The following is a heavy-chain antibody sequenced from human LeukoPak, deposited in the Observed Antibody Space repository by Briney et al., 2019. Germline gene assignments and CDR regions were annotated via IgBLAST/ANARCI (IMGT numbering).Heavy chain of an antibody. CDR1: GYTFTGYY. Sequence: ASVKVSCKASGYTFTGYYMHWVRQAPGQGLEWMGVINPSGGSTSYAQMFQGRVTMTRDTSISTAYMELSRLRSDDTAVYYCARDFVAYFDYWGQGTLVTVSS. V-gene: IGHV1-2*02. CDR3: ARDFVAYFDY. J-gene: IGHJ4*02. CDR2: INPSGGST. D-gene: IGHD3-3*01.